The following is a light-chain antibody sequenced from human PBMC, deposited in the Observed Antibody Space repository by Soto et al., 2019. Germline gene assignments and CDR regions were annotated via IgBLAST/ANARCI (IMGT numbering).Light chain of an antibody. Sequence: EIVMTQSPATLSVSPGERATLSCRASQSVSSNLAWYQQKPGQAPRLLIYGASTRATGIPARFSGSGSGTEFTLTISSLQSEDFAVYYCQQYNTGDRSTFGQGTKLEIK. J-gene: IGKJ2*01. CDR1: QSVSSN. CDR3: QQYNTGDRST. V-gene: IGKV3-15*01. CDR2: GAS.